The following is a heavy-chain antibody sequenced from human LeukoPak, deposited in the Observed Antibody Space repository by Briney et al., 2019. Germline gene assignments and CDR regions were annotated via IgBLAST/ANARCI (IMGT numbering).Heavy chain of an antibody. Sequence: GGSLRLSCAASGFTFSHYVMSWVRQAPGKGLEWVSTITTSDGNTYYADSVKGRFTVSRDNSKNTLYLQMNSLRAEDTAVYYCAKDGGLWVSAHWGDSWGRGTLVTVSS. CDR3: AKDGGLWVSAHWGDS. D-gene: IGHD7-27*01. V-gene: IGHV3-23*01. J-gene: IGHJ4*02. CDR1: GFTFSHYV. CDR2: ITTSDGNT.